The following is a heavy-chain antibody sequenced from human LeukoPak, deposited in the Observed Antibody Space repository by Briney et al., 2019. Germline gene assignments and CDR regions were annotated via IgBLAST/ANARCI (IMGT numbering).Heavy chain of an antibody. CDR3: ARVWSMVTTLDY. V-gene: IGHV3-48*03. J-gene: IGHJ4*02. CDR2: ISRSGSAI. D-gene: IGHD4-17*01. Sequence: PGGSLRLSCAASGFTFSTYEMNWVRQAPGKGLEWISYISRSGSAIHYADSVKGRFTISRDNARNSLYLQMNSLRAEDTALYYCARVWSMVTTLDYWGQGTLVTVAS. CDR1: GFTFSTYE.